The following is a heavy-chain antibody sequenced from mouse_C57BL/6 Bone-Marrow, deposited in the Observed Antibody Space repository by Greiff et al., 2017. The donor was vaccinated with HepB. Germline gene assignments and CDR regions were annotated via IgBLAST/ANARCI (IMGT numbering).Heavy chain of an antibody. Sequence: VQLQESGPGLVQPSQSLSITCTVSGFSLTSYGVHWVRQSPGKGLEWLGVIWSGGSTDYNAAFISRLSISKDNSKSQVFFKMNSLQADDTAIYYCARNGGGSLYYFDYWGQGTTLTVSS. J-gene: IGHJ2*01. CDR2: IWSGGST. CDR3: ARNGGGSLYYFDY. V-gene: IGHV2-2*01. D-gene: IGHD1-1*02. CDR1: GFSLTSYG.